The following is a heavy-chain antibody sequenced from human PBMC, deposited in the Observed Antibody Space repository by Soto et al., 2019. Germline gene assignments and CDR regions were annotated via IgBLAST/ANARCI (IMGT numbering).Heavy chain of an antibody. CDR3: DREEDYGDYGVYYYGMDV. CDR1: GGSISSGDYY. D-gene: IGHD4-17*01. CDR2: IYYSGST. V-gene: IGHV4-30-4*01. Sequence: PSETLSLTCTVSGGSISSGDYYWSWIRQPPGKGLEWIGYIYYSGSTYYNPSLKSRVTISVDTSKNQFSLKLSSVTAADTAVYYCDREEDYGDYGVYYYGMDVWGQGTTVTVSS. J-gene: IGHJ6*02.